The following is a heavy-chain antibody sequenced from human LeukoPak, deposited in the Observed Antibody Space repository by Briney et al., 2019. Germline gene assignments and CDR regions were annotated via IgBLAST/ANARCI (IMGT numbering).Heavy chain of an antibody. V-gene: IGHV1-2*02. D-gene: IGHD3-3*01. CDR2: INPNSGGT. CDR3: ARGPPTYDFWSGYSDY. Sequence: ASVKVSCKASGYTFTGYYMHWVRQAPGQGLEWMGWINPNSGGTNYAQKFQGRVTMTRDTSISTAYMELSRLGSDDTAVYYCARGPPTYDFWSGYSDYWGQGTLVTVSS. J-gene: IGHJ4*02. CDR1: GYTFTGYY.